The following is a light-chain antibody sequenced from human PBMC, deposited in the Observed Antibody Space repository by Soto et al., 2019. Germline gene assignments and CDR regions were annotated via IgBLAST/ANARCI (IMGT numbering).Light chain of an antibody. V-gene: IGLV1-40*01. J-gene: IGLJ1*01. CDR2: GNT. CDR3: QSHDTSLSGYV. CDR1: SSNIGAGYD. Sequence: QPVLTQPPSVSGAPGQRVTISCTGSSSNIGAGYDVHWYQQLPGTAPKLLIYGNTNRPSGVPDRFSGFKSGTSASLAITGLQAEDEADYYCQSHDTSLSGYVFGTGTKLTVL.